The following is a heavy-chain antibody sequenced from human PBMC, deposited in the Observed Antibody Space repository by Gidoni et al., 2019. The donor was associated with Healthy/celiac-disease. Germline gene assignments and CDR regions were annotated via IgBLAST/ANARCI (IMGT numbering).Heavy chain of an antibody. D-gene: IGHD6-25*01. CDR1: GFPFSSYA. V-gene: IGHV3-23*01. CDR3: AKERGAAVSAEYFQH. J-gene: IGHJ1*01. CDR2: ISGSGGST. Sequence: EVQLLESGGGLVQPGGSLRLSCAASGFPFSSYAMSWVRQAAGKGLEWVSAISGSGGSTYYADSVKGRFTISRDNSKNTLYLQMNSLRAEDTAVYYCAKERGAAVSAEYFQHWGQGTLVTVSS.